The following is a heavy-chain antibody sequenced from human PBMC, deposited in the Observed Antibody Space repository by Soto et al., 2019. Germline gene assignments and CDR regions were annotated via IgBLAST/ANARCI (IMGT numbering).Heavy chain of an antibody. Sequence: ASVRGSCKASGYSFTSYGISWLRQAPGQGLEWMGWISAYNGNTNYAQKLQGRVTMTTDTSTSTAYMELRSLRSDDTAVYYCGRATMGGYSGYDPYYIAYSCQGTLVTVSS. J-gene: IGHJ4*02. CDR3: GRATMGGYSGYDPYYIAY. CDR2: ISAYNGNT. CDR1: GYSFTSYG. V-gene: IGHV1-18*01. D-gene: IGHD5-12*01.